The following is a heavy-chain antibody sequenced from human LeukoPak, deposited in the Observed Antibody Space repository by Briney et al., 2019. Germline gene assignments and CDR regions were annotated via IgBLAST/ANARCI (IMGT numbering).Heavy chain of an antibody. J-gene: IGHJ4*02. V-gene: IGHV1-69*13. D-gene: IGHD3-9*01. CDR3: ARGGLTGYFVDY. CDR2: IIPIFGTA. Sequence: GASVKVSCKASGGTFSSYAISWVRQAPGQGLEWMGGIIPIFGTANYAQKFQGRVTITADESTSTAYMELSSLRSEDTAVYYRARGGLTGYFVDYWGQGTLVTVSS. CDR1: GGTFSSYA.